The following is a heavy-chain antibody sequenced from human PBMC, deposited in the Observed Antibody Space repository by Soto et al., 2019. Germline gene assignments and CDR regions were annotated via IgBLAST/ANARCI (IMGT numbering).Heavy chain of an antibody. Sequence: SETLSLTCTFSGGSIISGGYYWSWIRQHPGKGLEWIGYIYYSGSTYYNPSLKSRVTISVDTSKNQFSLKLSSVTAADTAVYYCARVVSGSSWYGEFYFDYWGQGTLVTVSS. D-gene: IGHD6-13*01. CDR2: IYYSGST. J-gene: IGHJ4*02. CDR1: GGSIISGGYY. CDR3: ARVVSGSSWYGEFYFDY. V-gene: IGHV4-31*03.